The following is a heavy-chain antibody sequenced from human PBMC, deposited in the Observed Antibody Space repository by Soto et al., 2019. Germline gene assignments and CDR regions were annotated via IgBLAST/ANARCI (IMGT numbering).Heavy chain of an antibody. CDR1: GGTFSSYA. Sequence: SVKVSCKASGGTFSSYAISWLRQAPGQGLEWMGGIIPIFGTANYAQKFQGRVTITADKSTSTAYMELSSLRSEDTAVYYCARVLGLNDCSSTSCYTSWFDPWGQGTLVTVS. J-gene: IGHJ5*02. CDR2: IIPIFGTA. D-gene: IGHD2-2*02. V-gene: IGHV1-69*06. CDR3: ARVLGLNDCSSTSCYTSWFDP.